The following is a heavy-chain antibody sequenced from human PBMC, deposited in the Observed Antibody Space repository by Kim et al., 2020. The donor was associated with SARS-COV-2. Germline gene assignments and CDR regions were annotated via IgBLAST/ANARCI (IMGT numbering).Heavy chain of an antibody. Sequence: YADSVKGRFTISRDNAKNSLYLQMNSLRAEDTAVYYCARDQGENAALGDYWGQGTLVTVSS. J-gene: IGHJ4*02. CDR3: ARDQGENAALGDY. V-gene: IGHV3-21*01. D-gene: IGHD3-10*01.